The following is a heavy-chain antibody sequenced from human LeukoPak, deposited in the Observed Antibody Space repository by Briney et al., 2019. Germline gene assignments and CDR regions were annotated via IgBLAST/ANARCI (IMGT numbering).Heavy chain of an antibody. CDR1: GFTFSSYA. Sequence: GRSLRLSCAASGFTFSSYAMHWVRQAPGKRLEWVAVISYDGSNKYYADSVKGRFTISRDNSKNTLYLQMNSLRAEDTAVYYCARPGEQWLTYFDYWGQGTLVTVSS. CDR2: ISYDGSNK. J-gene: IGHJ4*02. D-gene: IGHD6-19*01. V-gene: IGHV3-30-3*01. CDR3: ARPGEQWLTYFDY.